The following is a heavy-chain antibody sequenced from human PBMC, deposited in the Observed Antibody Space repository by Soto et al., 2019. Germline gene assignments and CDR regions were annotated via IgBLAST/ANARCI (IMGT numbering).Heavy chain of an antibody. D-gene: IGHD6-19*01. CDR3: ARDADASGWYHYGMDV. CDR2: IKQDGSDK. Sequence: EVQLVESGGGLVQPGGSLRLSCAASGFTLSSYWMNWVRQAPGKGLEWVAIIKQDGSDKYYVDSVKGRFFISRDNAKNSLYLQINSLRAEDTAVYYCARDADASGWYHYGMDVWGQGTMVTVSS. V-gene: IGHV3-7*01. J-gene: IGHJ6*02. CDR1: GFTLSSYW.